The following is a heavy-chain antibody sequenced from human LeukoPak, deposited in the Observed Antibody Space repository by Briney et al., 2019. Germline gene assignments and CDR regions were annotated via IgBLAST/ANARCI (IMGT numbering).Heavy chain of an antibody. CDR1: GYSFTIYG. CDR2: SSTYDGKA. Sequence: ASVKVSCKASGYSFTIYGITWVRHATGQGLEWMGWSSTYDGKANYAQKLQARVTMTTNTSTITAYMKLRSLRSDDTAVYYCARAPSRLTYGPGDPWGEGNLVTVSS. CDR3: ARAPSRLTYGPGDP. V-gene: IGHV1-18*01. J-gene: IGHJ5*02. D-gene: IGHD3-10*01.